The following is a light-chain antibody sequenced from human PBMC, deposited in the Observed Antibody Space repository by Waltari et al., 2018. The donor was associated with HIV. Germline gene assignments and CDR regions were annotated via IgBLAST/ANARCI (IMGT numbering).Light chain of an antibody. J-gene: IGLJ1*01. CDR3: HSRDSSGNHYV. CDR2: GKN. V-gene: IGLV3-19*01. Sequence: SSELTQDPAVSVALGQTVRITCHGDSRRTYYASWYQQRPGQAPILVIYGKNSRPSGIPDRFSGSSSGNTASLTITGAQAEDEAYYYCHSRDSSGNHYVFGSGTKVTVL. CDR1: SRRTYY.